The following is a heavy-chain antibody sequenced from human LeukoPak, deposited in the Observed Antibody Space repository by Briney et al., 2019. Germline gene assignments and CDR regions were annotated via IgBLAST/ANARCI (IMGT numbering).Heavy chain of an antibody. V-gene: IGHV1-18*01. J-gene: IGHJ4*02. Sequence: GASVKVSCKASGYTFISYGINWVRQAPGQGLEWMGWISPHNGNTNYAQKLQGRVTMTTDTSTSTAYMEVRSLRSDDTAVYYCARAWIAVAGPGNSDYWGQGTLVMVSS. D-gene: IGHD6-19*01. CDR2: ISPHNGNT. CDR3: ARAWIAVAGPGNSDY. CDR1: GYTFISYG.